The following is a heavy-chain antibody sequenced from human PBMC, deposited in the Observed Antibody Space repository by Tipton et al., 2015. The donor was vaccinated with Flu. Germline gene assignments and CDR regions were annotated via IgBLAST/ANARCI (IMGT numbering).Heavy chain of an antibody. J-gene: IGHJ5*02. V-gene: IGHV4-34*01. D-gene: IGHD4-11*01. CDR2: INHTGST. Sequence: TLSLTCVVYNGSFSGYYWSWIRLTPGKGMEWIGEINHTGSTQYSPSLKSRVTMSVDTSKNQLSLKLSSVTAADTAVYYCARRDYSNYVSDPKSWFDPWGQGILVTVSS. CDR1: NGSFSGYY. CDR3: ARRDYSNYVSDPKSWFDP.